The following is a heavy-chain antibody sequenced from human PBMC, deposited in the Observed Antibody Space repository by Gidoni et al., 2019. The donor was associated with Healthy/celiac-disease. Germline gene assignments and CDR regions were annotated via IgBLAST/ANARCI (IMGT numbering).Heavy chain of an antibody. V-gene: IGHV1-24*01. J-gene: IGHJ3*02. Sequence: QVQLVQSGAEVKKPGASVKFSCKVSGSTLTELSIHWVRQATGKGREWMGCFDPEDGETIYAQKFQGRVTMTEDTSTDTAYMELSSLRSEDTAVYYCASLVATIDAFDIWGQGTMVTVSS. D-gene: IGHD5-12*01. CDR3: ASLVATIDAFDI. CDR1: GSTLTELS. CDR2: FDPEDGET.